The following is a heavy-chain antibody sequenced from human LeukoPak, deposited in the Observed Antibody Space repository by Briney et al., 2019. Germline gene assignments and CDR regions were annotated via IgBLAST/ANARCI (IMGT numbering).Heavy chain of an antibody. V-gene: IGHV5-10-1*01. Sequence: GESLKISCKGSGYSFTSYWISWVRQMPGKGLEWMGRIDPSDSYTNYSPSFQGHVTISADKSISTAYLQWSSLKASDTAMYYCARQYNWNDEYDYWSQGTLVTVSS. CDR3: ARQYNWNDEYDY. CDR2: IDPSDSYT. D-gene: IGHD1-1*01. CDR1: GYSFTSYW. J-gene: IGHJ4*02.